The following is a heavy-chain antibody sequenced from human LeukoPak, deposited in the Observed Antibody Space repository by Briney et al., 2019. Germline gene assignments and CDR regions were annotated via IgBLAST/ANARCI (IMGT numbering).Heavy chain of an antibody. D-gene: IGHD3-22*01. J-gene: IGHJ4*02. CDR1: GCTFTSYG. Sequence: ASVKVSCKASGCTFTSYGISLVREAPGQGLEWMGWISAYNGNTNYAQKLQGRVTMTTDTSTSTAYMELRSLRSDDTAVYYCARVIWYYDSSGYYIGDHWGRGTLVTVSS. CDR3: ARVIWYYDSSGYYIGDH. CDR2: ISAYNGNT. V-gene: IGHV1-18*01.